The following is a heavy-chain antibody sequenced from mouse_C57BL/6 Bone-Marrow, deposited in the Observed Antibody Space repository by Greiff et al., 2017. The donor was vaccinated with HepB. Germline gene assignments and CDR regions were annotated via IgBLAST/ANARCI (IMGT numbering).Heavy chain of an antibody. V-gene: IGHV10-1*01. D-gene: IGHD2-4*01. Sequence: EVHLVESGGGLVQPKGSLKLSCAASGFSFNTYAMNWVRQAPGKGLEWVARIRSKSNNYATYYADSVKDRFTISRDDSESMLYLQMNNLKTEDTAMYYCVRGSYYDYDVWFAYWGQGTLVTVSA. J-gene: IGHJ3*01. CDR1: GFSFNTYA. CDR2: IRSKSNNYAT. CDR3: VRGSYYDYDVWFAY.